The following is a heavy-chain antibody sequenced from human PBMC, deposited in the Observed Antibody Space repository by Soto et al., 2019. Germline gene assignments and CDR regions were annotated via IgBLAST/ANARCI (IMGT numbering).Heavy chain of an antibody. V-gene: IGHV1-2*02. CDR3: ARGQTIFGVGPDY. Sequence: GSVKVACKASGYTFTCYYMHSVRQAPGQGLEWMGWMNPNSGGTSYAQKFQGRFTMTRNTSISTAYMELSSLRSEDTAVYYCARGQTIFGVGPDYWSQGTLVTVSS. CDR1: GYTFTCYY. D-gene: IGHD3-3*01. J-gene: IGHJ4*02. CDR2: MNPNSGGT.